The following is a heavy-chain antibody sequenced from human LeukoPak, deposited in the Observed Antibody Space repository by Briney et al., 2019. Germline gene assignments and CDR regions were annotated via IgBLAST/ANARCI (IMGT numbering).Heavy chain of an antibody. J-gene: IGHJ6*02. Sequence: PSETLSLTCTVSGGSISSYYWSWIRQPAGKGLEWIGRIYTSGSTNYNPSLKSRVTMSVDTSKNQFSLKLSSVTAADTAVYYCARGGYSGYDFSYYYYYGMDVWGQGTTVTVSS. CDR3: ARGGYSGYDFSYYYYYGMDV. D-gene: IGHD5-12*01. CDR2: IYTSGST. CDR1: GGSISSYY. V-gene: IGHV4-4*07.